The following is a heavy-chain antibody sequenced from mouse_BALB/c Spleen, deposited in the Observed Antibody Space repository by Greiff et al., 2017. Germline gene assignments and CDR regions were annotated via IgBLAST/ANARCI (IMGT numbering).Heavy chain of an antibody. CDR1: GFTFSSYT. D-gene: IGHD2-4*01. CDR2: ISSGGSYT. Sequence: DVKLVESGGGLVKPGGSLKLSCAASGFTFSSYTMSWVRQTPEKRLEWVATISSGGSYTYYPDSVKGRFTISRDNAKNTLYLQMSSLKSEDTAMYYCTREGDDYDVAWFAYWGQGTLVTVSA. J-gene: IGHJ3*01. CDR3: TREGDDYDVAWFAY. V-gene: IGHV5-6-4*01.